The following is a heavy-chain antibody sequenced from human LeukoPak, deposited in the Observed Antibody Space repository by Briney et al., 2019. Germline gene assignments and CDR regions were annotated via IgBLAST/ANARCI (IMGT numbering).Heavy chain of an antibody. CDR2: IYYSGST. J-gene: IGHJ3*02. CDR3: ARRGPNYDSSGYYTGSAFDI. V-gene: IGHV4-39*01. D-gene: IGHD3-22*01. CDR1: GGSISSSSYY. Sequence: SETLSLTCTVSGGSISSSSYYWGWIGQPPGKGLEWIGSIYYSGSTYYNPSLKSRVTISVDTSKNQFSLKLSSVTAADTAVYYCARRGPNYDSSGYYTGSAFDIWGQGTMVTVSS.